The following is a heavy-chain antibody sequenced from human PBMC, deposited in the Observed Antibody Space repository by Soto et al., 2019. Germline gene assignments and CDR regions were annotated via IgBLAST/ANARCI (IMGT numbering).Heavy chain of an antibody. CDR3: ARGLRGSHKSLVVRSVRFDY. V-gene: IGHV4-31*03. J-gene: IGHJ4*02. D-gene: IGHD2-15*01. CDR1: GGSISSGGYY. CDR2: IYYSGST. Sequence: SETLSLTCTVSGGSISSGGYYWSWLRQHPGKGLEWIGYIYYSGSTYYNPSLKSRVTISVDTSKNQFSLKLSSVTAADTAVYYGARGLRGSHKSLVVRSVRFDYWGQGTLVTVSS.